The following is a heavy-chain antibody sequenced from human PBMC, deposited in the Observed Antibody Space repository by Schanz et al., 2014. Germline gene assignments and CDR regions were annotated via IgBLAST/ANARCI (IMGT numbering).Heavy chain of an antibody. J-gene: IGHJ5*02. CDR3: AGAGSNYVLNRWHP. V-gene: IGHV1-46*02. D-gene: IGHD3-10*02. CDR1: GSTFNNYY. CDR2: IRPSNGST. Sequence: DVREPGASVKVPCKASGSTFNNYYRHWARQDPGQRPECLGVIRPSNGSTPYAPKFQDRVTITRDTSMTTVYMELSSMRSEDTDIDYCAGAGSNYVLNRWHPWAQGSLVIDSP.